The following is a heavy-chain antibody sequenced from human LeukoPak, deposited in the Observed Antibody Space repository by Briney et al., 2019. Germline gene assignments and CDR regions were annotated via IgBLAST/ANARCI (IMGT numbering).Heavy chain of an antibody. CDR2: INLNSGAT. Sequence: ASVKVSCKASGYTFTDYYMHWVRQAPGQGLEWMGWINLNSGATNYPQKFQGRVTMTRDTSISTAYLELSRLRSDDTAVYYCARDGGMDVWGQGTTVTVS. CDR1: GYTFTDYY. CDR3: ARDGGMDV. J-gene: IGHJ6*02. V-gene: IGHV1-2*02.